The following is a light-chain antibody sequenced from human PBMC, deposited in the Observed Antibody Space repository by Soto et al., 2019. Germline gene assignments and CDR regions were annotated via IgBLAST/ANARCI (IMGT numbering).Light chain of an antibody. CDR3: QQYNTYSS. CDR1: QSIGSW. CDR2: KAS. Sequence: DIQMTQSPSTLSESVGDRVTITCRASQSIGSWLAWYQQKPGKAPKLLLYKASSLESGVPSRFGGSGSGTEFILTISSLQPDDFATYYGQQYNTYSSFGQGTKVEIK. J-gene: IGKJ1*01. V-gene: IGKV1-5*03.